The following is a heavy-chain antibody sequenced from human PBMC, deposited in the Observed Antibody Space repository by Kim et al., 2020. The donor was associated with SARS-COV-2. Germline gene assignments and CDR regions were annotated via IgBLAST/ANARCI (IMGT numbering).Heavy chain of an antibody. V-gene: IGHV3-23*01. CDR3: AKEGFYYDILTGYYADAFLDI. CDR1: EFTFSSYA. CDR2: LSASGIST. Sequence: GGSLRLSCAASEFTFSSYAMNWVRQAPGKGLEWVSSLSASGISTYYADSVKGRFTISRDNSKNTLYLQMNSLRAEDTAVYYCAKEGFYYDILTGYYADAFLDIWGQGTMVTVSS. D-gene: IGHD3-9*01. J-gene: IGHJ3*02.